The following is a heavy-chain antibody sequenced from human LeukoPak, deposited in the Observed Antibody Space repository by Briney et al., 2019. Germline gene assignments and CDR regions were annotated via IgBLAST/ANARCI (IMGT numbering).Heavy chain of an antibody. CDR1: GFTFSSYG. Sequence: PGGSLRLSCAASGFTFSSYGMHWVRQAPGKGLEWVAVIWYDGSNKYYADSVKGRFTISRDNSKNTLYLQMNSLRAEDTAVYYCAPQQPRWSLDYFDYWGQGTLVTVSS. CDR2: IWYDGSNK. D-gene: IGHD2-15*01. J-gene: IGHJ4*02. V-gene: IGHV3-33*01. CDR3: APQQPRWSLDYFDY.